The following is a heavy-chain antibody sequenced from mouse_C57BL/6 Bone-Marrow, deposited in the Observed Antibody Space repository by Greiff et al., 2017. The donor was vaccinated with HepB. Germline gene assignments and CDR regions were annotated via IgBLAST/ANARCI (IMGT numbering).Heavy chain of an antibody. Sequence: EVQLQQSGTVLARPGASVKMSCKTSGYTFTSYWMHWVKQRPGQGLEWIGAIYPGNSDTSYNQKFKGKAKLTAVTSASTAYMELSSLTNEDSAVYYCTWAYYYGSSSWYFDYWGQGTTLTVSS. CDR3: TWAYYYGSSSWYFDY. J-gene: IGHJ2*01. CDR1: GYTFTSYW. V-gene: IGHV1-5*01. D-gene: IGHD1-1*01. CDR2: IYPGNSDT.